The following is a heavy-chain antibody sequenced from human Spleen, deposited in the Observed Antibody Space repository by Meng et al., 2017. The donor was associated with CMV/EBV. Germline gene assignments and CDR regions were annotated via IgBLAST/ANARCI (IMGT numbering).Heavy chain of an antibody. D-gene: IGHD2-2*02. V-gene: IGHV1-18*01. CDR2: ISAYNGNT. CDR3: AREMLGYCSSTSCYSWGY. CDR1: TFPSSG. J-gene: IGHJ4*02. Sequence: TFPSSGISWVRQAPGQGREWMVSISAYNGNTNYAQELQGRVTMTTDTSTSTAYMELRSLRSDDTAVYYCAREMLGYCSSTSCYSWGYWGQGTLVTVSS.